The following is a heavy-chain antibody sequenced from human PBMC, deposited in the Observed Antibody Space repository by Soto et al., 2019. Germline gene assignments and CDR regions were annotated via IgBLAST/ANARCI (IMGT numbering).Heavy chain of an antibody. CDR3: AKNGKWMDTPPDA. CDR2: ITDSGYTA. Sequence: PVGSLRLSCAASGFSFGTFVMTWFRQSPGGGLEWVASITDSGYTASYAETVEGRFTVSRDNSKNKLHLQMNDLRAEDTATYYCAKNGKWMDTPPDAWGQGTLVTVSS. J-gene: IGHJ4*02. CDR1: GFSFGTFV. D-gene: IGHD6-19*01. V-gene: IGHV3-23*01.